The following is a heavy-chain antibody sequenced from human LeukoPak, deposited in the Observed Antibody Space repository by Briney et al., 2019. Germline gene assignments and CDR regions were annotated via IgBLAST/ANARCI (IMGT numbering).Heavy chain of an antibody. CDR3: ARSWLNWFDP. J-gene: IGHJ5*02. D-gene: IGHD3-9*01. V-gene: IGHV1-2*02. Sequence: KFQGRVTMTRDTSISTGYMELNSLGSDDTAVYYCARSWLNWFDPWGQGTLVTVSS.